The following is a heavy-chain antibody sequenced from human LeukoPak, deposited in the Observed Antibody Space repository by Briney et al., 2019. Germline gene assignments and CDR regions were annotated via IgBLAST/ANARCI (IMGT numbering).Heavy chain of an antibody. V-gene: IGHV3-21*01. D-gene: IGHD4-17*01. CDR3: ARDSDYGDHDY. CDR1: GFTFSSSS. CDR2: ISSSCSYI. J-gene: IGHJ4*02. Sequence: GGSLRLSCAASGFTFSSSSMNWVGQAPGKGLEWASSISSSCSYIYYAGSVKGRFTISRDNAKNSLYLQMNSLRAEDTAVYYCARDSDYGDHDYWGQGTLVTVSS.